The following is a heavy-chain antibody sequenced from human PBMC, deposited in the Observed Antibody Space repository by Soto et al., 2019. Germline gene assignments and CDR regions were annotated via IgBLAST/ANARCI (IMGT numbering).Heavy chain of an antibody. CDR3: AAPRYCSGGTCPDYFDY. V-gene: IGHV1-69*13. CDR2: IIPIFGTA. Sequence: ASLKVSCKASGGTFSSYAISWVRQAPGQGLEWMGGIIPIFGTASYAQKFQGRVTITADESTSAAYMELSSLRSDDTAVYYCAAPRYCSGGTCPDYFDYWGPGTLVNVSS. J-gene: IGHJ4*02. D-gene: IGHD2-15*01. CDR1: GGTFSSYA.